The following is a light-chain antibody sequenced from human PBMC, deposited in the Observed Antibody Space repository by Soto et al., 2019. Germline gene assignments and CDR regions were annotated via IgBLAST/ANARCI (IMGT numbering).Light chain of an antibody. CDR2: DAS. V-gene: IGKV3-11*01. Sequence: EIVLTQSPATLSLSPGERATLSCRASQSVSSYLAWYQQKPGQAPRLLIYDASNRATGIPARFSGSGSGTDFTLTISSLEPGEFAVYYCQQRSNRPPYTFGEGTKLDIK. CDR3: QQRSNRPPYT. J-gene: IGKJ2*01. CDR1: QSVSSY.